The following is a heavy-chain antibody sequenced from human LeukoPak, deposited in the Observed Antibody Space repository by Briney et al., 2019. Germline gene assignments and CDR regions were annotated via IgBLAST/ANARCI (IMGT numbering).Heavy chain of an antibody. CDR3: ARALSTNRIYYYGMDV. J-gene: IGHJ6*02. Sequence: WASVKVSCKASRYTFTSYDINWVRQATGQGLEWMGWMNPNSGNTGYAQKFQGRVTMTRNTSISTAYMELSSLRSEDTAVYYCARALSTNRIYYYGMDVWGQGTTVTVSS. CDR2: MNPNSGNT. V-gene: IGHV1-8*01. CDR1: RYTFTSYD. D-gene: IGHD1-1*01.